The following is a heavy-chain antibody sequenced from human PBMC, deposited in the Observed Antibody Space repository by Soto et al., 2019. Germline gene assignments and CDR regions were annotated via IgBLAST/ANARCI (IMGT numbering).Heavy chain of an antibody. V-gene: IGHV4-39*01. CDR1: GDSISSSSYY. CDR2: IHGNGGT. J-gene: IGHJ4*02. CDR3: ASRYGPSEFDH. D-gene: IGHD3-9*01. Sequence: QLQLEESGPGLVKSSETLSLTCSVSGDSISSSSYYWGWIRQSPGEGLEWIGNIHGNGGTQYNPSRSSGVIISVDTSANQFSLRLTSVTAADTAVYYCASRYGPSEFDHWGQGSLVTVSS.